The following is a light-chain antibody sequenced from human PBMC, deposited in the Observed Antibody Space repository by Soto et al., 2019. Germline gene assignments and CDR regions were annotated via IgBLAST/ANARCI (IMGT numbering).Light chain of an antibody. CDR2: DVT. J-gene: IGLJ3*02. V-gene: IGLV2-14*01. CDR3: SSYTTSSTWV. Sequence: QSALTQPASVSGSPGQSITISCTGTSSDVGGYNYVFWYQQHPGKAPKLMIYDVTNRPYGVSSRFSGSKSGNTASLTSSGLQAKDEADYYCSSYTTSSTWVFGSGAKLTVL. CDR1: SSDVGGYNY.